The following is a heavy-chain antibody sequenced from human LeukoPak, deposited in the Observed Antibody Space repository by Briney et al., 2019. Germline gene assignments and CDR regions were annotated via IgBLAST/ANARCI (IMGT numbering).Heavy chain of an antibody. V-gene: IGHV4-59*08. D-gene: IGHD6-13*01. J-gene: IGHJ4*02. CDR3: ARHPSAAAKLLFDY. CDR1: GGSINSYY. Sequence: SETLSLTCTVSGGSINSYYWSWIRQPPGKGLEWIGYIYYSGSTNYNPSLKSRVTISVDTSKNQFSLKMSSVTAADTAVYYWARHPSAAAKLLFDYWGQGTLVTVSS. CDR2: IYYSGST.